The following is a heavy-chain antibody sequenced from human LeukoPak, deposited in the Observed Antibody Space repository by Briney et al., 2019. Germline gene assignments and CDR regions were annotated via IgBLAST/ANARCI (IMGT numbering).Heavy chain of an antibody. J-gene: IGHJ4*02. V-gene: IGHV3-30*18. CDR1: GFTFSSYG. Sequence: GGSLRLSCAASGFTFSSYGMHWVRLAPGKGLEWVAVISYDGSNKYYADSVKGRFTISRDNSKNTLYLQMNSLRAEDTAVYYCAKDFSPYYDSSGYSQDDYWGQGTLVTVSS. CDR3: AKDFSPYYDSSGYSQDDY. CDR2: ISYDGSNK. D-gene: IGHD3-22*01.